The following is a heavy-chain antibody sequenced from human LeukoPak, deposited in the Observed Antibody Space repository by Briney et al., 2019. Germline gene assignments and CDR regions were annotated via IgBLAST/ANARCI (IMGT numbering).Heavy chain of an antibody. CDR3: ARQRRLLPDY. CDR1: GGSISSYY. J-gene: IGHJ4*02. V-gene: IGHV4-39*01. D-gene: IGHD3-22*01. CDR2: IYYSGST. Sequence: SETLSLTCTVSGGSISSYYWGWIRQPPGKGLEWIGSIYYSGSTYYNPSLKSRVTISVDTSKNQFSLKLSSVTAADTAVYNCARQRRLLPDYWGQGTLVTVSS.